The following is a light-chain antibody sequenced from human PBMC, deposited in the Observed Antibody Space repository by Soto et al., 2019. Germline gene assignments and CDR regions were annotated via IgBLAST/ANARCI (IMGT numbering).Light chain of an antibody. J-gene: IGLJ2*01. CDR3: QSYDSSLGGSV. V-gene: IGLV1-40*01. Sequence: QSVLTQPPSVSGAPGQRVTISCTGSSSNIGAGYDVHWYQQLPGTAPKLLIYGNSNRPSGVPDRFSGSKSGTSASLATTGLQAEDEADYYCQSYDSSLGGSVFGGGTKVTVL. CDR2: GNS. CDR1: SSNIGAGYD.